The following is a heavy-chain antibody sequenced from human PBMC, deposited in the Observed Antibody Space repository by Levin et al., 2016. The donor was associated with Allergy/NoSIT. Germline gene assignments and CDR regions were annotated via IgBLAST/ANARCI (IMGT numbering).Heavy chain of an antibody. D-gene: IGHD3-3*01. V-gene: IGHV4-61*08. CDR1: GGSISSADYY. CDR3: ARGPFDFWSGYDTSYFDY. Sequence: SETLSLTCSVSGGSISSADYYWSWIRQPPGKGLEWIGYIYYSGSTNYNPSLKSRVTISVDTSKNQFSLKLSSVTAADTAVYYCARGPFDFWSGYDTSYFDYWGQGTLVTVSS. CDR2: IYYSGST. J-gene: IGHJ4*02.